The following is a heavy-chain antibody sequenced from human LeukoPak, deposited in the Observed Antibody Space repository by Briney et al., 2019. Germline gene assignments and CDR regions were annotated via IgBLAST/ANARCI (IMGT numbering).Heavy chain of an antibody. J-gene: IGHJ3*02. CDR3: ARDKKDYYDSSGYYYFAFDI. CDR1: GGSIRSYY. V-gene: IGHV4-59*01. D-gene: IGHD3-22*01. CDR2: IYYSGST. Sequence: NTSETLSLTCTVSGGSIRSYYWSWIRQPPGKGLEWIGYIYYSGSTNYNPSLKSRGTISVDTSKNQFSLKLSPVTAADTAVYYCARDKKDYYDSSGYYYFAFDIWGQGTMVNVSS.